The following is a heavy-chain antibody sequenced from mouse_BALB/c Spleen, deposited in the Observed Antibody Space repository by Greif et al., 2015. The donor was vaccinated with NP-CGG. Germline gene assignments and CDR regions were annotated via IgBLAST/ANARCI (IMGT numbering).Heavy chain of an antibody. CDR1: GYAFTNYL. CDR2: INPGSGGT. D-gene: IGHD2-10*02. CDR3: ARMEYGAYFDY. Sequence: QVQLQQSGAELVRPGTSVKVSCKASGYAFTNYLIEWVKQRPGQGLEWIGVINPGSGGTNYNEKFKGKATLTADKSSSTAYMQLSSLTSDDSAVYFCARMEYGAYFDYWGQGTTLAVSS. J-gene: IGHJ2*01. V-gene: IGHV1-54*01.